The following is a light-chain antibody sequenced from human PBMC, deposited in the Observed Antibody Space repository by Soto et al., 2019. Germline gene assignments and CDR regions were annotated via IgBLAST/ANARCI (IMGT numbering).Light chain of an antibody. CDR1: QSISSY. J-gene: IGKJ2*01. V-gene: IGKV1-39*01. Sequence: DIQITQSPSSLSETVGDRVTITCRASQSISSYLNWYQQKPGKAPKLLIYAASSLQSGVPSRFSGSGSGTDFTLTISSLQPEDFATYYCQQSYSNPPYTFGQGTKVDIK. CDR2: AAS. CDR3: QQSYSNPPYT.